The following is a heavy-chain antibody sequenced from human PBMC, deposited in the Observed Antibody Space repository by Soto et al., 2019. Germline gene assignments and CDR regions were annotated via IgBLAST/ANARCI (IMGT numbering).Heavy chain of an antibody. J-gene: IGHJ5*02. CDR1: GFTFSSYG. CDR2: IWYDGSNK. Sequence: QVQLVESGGGVVQPGRSLRLSCAASGFTFSSYGMHWVRQAPGKGLEWVAVIWYDGSNKYYADSVKGRFTISRDNSKNTLYLQMNSLRAEDTAVYYCAREGGSGGSSNWFVPWGQGTLVTVSS. CDR3: AREGGSGGSSNWFVP. D-gene: IGHD2-15*01. V-gene: IGHV3-33*01.